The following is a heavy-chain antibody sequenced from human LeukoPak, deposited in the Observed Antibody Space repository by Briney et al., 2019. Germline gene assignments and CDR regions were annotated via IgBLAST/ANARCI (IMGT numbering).Heavy chain of an antibody. D-gene: IGHD4-23*01. V-gene: IGHV5-51*01. CDR3: ASRPFETTVVPWDFY. Sequence: GESLKISCKGSGYRFTNYWIGWVRQMPGKGLEWMGIIYPGDSDTRYSPSFQGQVTISADRSIITAYLQWNSLTASDTAMYYCASRPFETTVVPWDFYWGQGTQVTVSS. CDR1: GYRFTNYW. J-gene: IGHJ4*02. CDR2: IYPGDSDT.